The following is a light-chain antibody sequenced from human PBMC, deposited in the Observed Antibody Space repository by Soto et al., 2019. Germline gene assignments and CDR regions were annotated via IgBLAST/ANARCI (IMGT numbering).Light chain of an antibody. CDR3: QQYGSSPRT. J-gene: IGKJ1*01. V-gene: IGKV3-20*01. CDR2: AAS. CDR1: QSITSYS. Sequence: TQSPSSFSASTGDRVTISWRSSQSITSYSLAWYQQTPGQTPRLLIYAASSRATGIPDRFSGSGSGTDFSLTISRLEAEDFGVYYCQQYGSSPRTFGQGTKVDIK.